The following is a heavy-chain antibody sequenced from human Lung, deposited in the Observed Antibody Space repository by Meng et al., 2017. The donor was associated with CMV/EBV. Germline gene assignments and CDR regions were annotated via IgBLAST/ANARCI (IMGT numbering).Heavy chain of an antibody. CDR3: ARMIMNNYDYHCAMDV. V-gene: IGHV4-34*01. J-gene: IGHJ6*02. CDR2: IDHSGST. D-gene: IGHD3-16*01. Sequence: SETLSLXXTVYGGSLGDYSWTWIRQPPGEGLEWIGEIDHSGSTKYNPSLKSRATISDNASKNQLSLKLRSLTAADTAVYYCARMIMNNYDYHCAMDVWGQGXSVTVSS. CDR1: GGSLGDYS.